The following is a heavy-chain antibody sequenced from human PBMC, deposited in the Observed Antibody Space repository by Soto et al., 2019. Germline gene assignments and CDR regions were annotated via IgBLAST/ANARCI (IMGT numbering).Heavy chain of an antibody. D-gene: IGHD2-2*01. CDR3: ARGQPTNWIDP. V-gene: IGHV1-18*01. J-gene: IGHJ5*01. CDR1: GYTFTSYG. Sequence: QVQLVQSGAEVKNPGASVKVSCKASGYTFTSYGITWVRQAPGQGLEWMGWISAYNGNANYAQNFQGRFTMTTDTAPSTPYMDLRSRRSDARDVYFWARGQPTNWIDPLGPGTLVPVS. CDR2: ISAYNGNA.